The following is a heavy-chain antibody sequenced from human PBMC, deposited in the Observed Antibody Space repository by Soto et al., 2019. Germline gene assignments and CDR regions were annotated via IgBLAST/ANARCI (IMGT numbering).Heavy chain of an antibody. D-gene: IGHD1-26*01. Sequence: VQLVESGGGLVQPGGSLRLSCAASGFTFSSYSLNWVRQAPGKGLAWVSYISSRSSTIYSADSVKGRFTISRDNAKHALDLQMNSLRDEDTAVYYCAREGGNLNWFDPWGQGTLVTVSS. CDR1: GFTFSSYS. J-gene: IGHJ5*02. CDR2: ISSRSSTI. CDR3: AREGGNLNWFDP. V-gene: IGHV3-48*02.